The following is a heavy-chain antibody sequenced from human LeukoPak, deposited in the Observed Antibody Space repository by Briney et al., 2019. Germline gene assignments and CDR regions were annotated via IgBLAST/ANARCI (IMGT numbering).Heavy chain of an antibody. CDR2: IYYSGST. V-gene: IGHV4-59*01. J-gene: IGHJ5*02. CDR3: ARGRVYYDSSS. CDR1: GGSISNYY. Sequence: SETLSLTCTVSGGSISNYYWSWIRQPPGKGLEWIGYIYYSGSTNYNPSLKSRVTISVDTSKNQFSLKLSSVTAADTAVYYCARGRVYYDSSSWGQGTLVTVSS. D-gene: IGHD3-22*01.